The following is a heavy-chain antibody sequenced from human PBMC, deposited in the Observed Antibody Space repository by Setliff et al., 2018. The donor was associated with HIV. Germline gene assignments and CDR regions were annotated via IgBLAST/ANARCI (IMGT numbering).Heavy chain of an antibody. J-gene: IGHJ4*02. Sequence: ASVKVPCAASGFTFSSYALSWVRQAPGKGLEWVSAISGSGGSTYYADSVKRRFTISRDNSKNTLYLQMNSLRAEDTAVYCCAKDRGWNYPGWVYFFGYVGQGTLVTVSS. CDR1: GFTFSSYA. D-gene: IGHD1-7*01. V-gene: IGHV3-23*01. CDR2: ISGSGGST. CDR3: AKDRGWNYPGWVYFFGY.